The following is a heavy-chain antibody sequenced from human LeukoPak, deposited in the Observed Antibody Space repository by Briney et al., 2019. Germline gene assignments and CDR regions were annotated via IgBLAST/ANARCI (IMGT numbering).Heavy chain of an antibody. Sequence: PGGSLRLSCAASGFTFSSYAMSWGRQAPGNGLECYSAISGSGGSTYYAESVKGRFTISRDNAKKSLFLDMNSLRAEDTALYYCERDDLTHSYGSGPVDPWGQGTLVSGSS. D-gene: IGHD3-10*01. V-gene: IGHV3-23*01. J-gene: IGHJ5*02. CDR2: ISGSGGST. CDR3: ERDDLTHSYGSGPVDP. CDR1: GFTFSSYA.